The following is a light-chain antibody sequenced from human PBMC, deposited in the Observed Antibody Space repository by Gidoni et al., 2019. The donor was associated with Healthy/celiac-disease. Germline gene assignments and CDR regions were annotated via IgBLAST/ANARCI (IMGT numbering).Light chain of an antibody. V-gene: IGLV2-23*03. CDR2: EGS. Sequence: QSALTQPASVSGSPGQSITISCTGTSSDVGSYNLVSWYQQRPGKAPKLMIYEGSKRPSGVSNRFSGSKSGNTASLTISGLQAEDEADYYYCSYAGRSTFVFGGGTKLTVL. CDR1: SSDVGSYNL. CDR3: CSYAGRSTFV. J-gene: IGLJ3*02.